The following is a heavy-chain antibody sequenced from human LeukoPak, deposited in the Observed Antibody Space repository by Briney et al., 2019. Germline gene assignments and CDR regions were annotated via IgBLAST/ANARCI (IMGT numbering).Heavy chain of an antibody. J-gene: IGHJ4*02. V-gene: IGHV1-24*01. CDR1: GYTLTGLS. Sequence: ASVKVSCKVSGYTLTGLSMHWVRQAPGKGLEWMGGFDPEDGETIYAQKFQGRVTMTEDTSTDTAYMELSSLRSEDTAVYYCATGGDEEGSPQIYYFDYWGQGTLVTVSS. CDR3: ATGGDEEGSPQIYYFDY. CDR2: FDPEDGET. D-gene: IGHD3-10*01.